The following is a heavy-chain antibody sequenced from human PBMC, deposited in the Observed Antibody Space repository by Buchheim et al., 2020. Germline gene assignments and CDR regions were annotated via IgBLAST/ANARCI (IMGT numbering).Heavy chain of an antibody. D-gene: IGHD2-2*03. CDR1: GFTFSSYA. V-gene: IGHV3-30*04. CDR3: ARDALDIVVVPAATGGGWFDP. Sequence: QVQLVESGGGVVQPGRSLRLSCAASGFTFSSYAMHWVRQAPGKGLEWVAVISYDGSNKYYADSVKGRFTISRDNSKNKLYLQMNSLRAEDTAVYYCARDALDIVVVPAATGGGWFDPWGQGTL. J-gene: IGHJ5*02. CDR2: ISYDGSNK.